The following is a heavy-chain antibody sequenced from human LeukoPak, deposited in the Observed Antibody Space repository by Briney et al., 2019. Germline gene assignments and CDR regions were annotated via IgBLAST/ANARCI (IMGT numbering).Heavy chain of an antibody. CDR2: INPNSGGT. Sequence: ASVKVSCKASGYTFTGYYMHWVRQAPGQGLEWMGRINPNSGGTNYAQKFQGRVTMTRDTSISTAYMELSRLRSDDTAVYYCARPLLAYLGYGDDSWFDPWGQGTLVTVSS. J-gene: IGHJ5*02. CDR1: GYTFTGYY. V-gene: IGHV1-2*06. D-gene: IGHD4-17*01. CDR3: ARPLLAYLGYGDDSWFDP.